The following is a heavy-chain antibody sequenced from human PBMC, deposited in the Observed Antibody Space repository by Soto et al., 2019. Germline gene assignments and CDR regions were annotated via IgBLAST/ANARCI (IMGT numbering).Heavy chain of an antibody. D-gene: IGHD2-15*01. Sequence: QVQLAESGGGVVQPGRSLRLSCAASGFTFSSFGMHWVRQAPGKGLEWVAVISYDGSNKYYADSVKGRFTISRDNSKNTLYLQMNSLRAEDTAVYYCAKALGYCSGGSCYPPGYYYGMDVWGQGTTVTVSS. J-gene: IGHJ6*02. V-gene: IGHV3-30*18. CDR1: GFTFSSFG. CDR2: ISYDGSNK. CDR3: AKALGYCSGGSCYPPGYYYGMDV.